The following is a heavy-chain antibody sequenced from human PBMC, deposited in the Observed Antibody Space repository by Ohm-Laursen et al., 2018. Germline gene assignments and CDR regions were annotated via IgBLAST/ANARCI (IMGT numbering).Heavy chain of an antibody. CDR2: IYYSGST. Sequence: PSETLSLTCTVSGGSISSYYWSWIRQPPGKGLEWIGYIYYSGSTNYNPSLKSRVTISVDTSKNQFSLKLSSVTAADTAVYYCARIKSPGRNFDYWGQGTLVTVSS. V-gene: IGHV4-59*12. D-gene: IGHD1-14*01. CDR3: ARIKSPGRNFDY. J-gene: IGHJ4*02. CDR1: GGSISSYY.